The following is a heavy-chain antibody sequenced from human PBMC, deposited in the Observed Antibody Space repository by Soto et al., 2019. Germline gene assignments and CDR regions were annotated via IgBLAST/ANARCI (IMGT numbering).Heavy chain of an antibody. CDR1: GFTVSANY. CDR2: IYSGGSI. Sequence: EVQLVESGGGLVQPGGSLRLSCAASGFTVSANYMSWFRQAPGKGLEWVSVIYSGGSIYYADSVQGRFTISRDNSKNTLYLQMYSLRAEDTAVYYCARDRRDGDTIWGQGVLVTVSS. V-gene: IGHV3-66*01. J-gene: IGHJ4*02. CDR3: ARDRRDGDTI. D-gene: IGHD3-3*01.